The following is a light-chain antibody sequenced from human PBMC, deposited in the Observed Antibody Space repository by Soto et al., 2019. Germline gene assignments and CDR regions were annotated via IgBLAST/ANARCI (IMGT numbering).Light chain of an antibody. CDR3: QQYNNWPQT. V-gene: IGKV3-15*01. CDR1: QSVSSN. Sequence: EIVMTQSPATLSVSPGERATLSCRASQSVSSNLAWYQQKPGQAPRLLIYGASNRATGIPARFSGSGSGTEFTLTISSLQSEEFAVYYCQQYNNWPQTFGQGTKVEIK. CDR2: GAS. J-gene: IGKJ1*01.